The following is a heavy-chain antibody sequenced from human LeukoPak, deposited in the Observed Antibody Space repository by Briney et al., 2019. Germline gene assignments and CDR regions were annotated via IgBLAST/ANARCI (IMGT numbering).Heavy chain of an antibody. D-gene: IGHD3-10*01. V-gene: IGHV4-59*01. CDR2: IYYSGST. Sequence: SSETLSLTCTVSGGFISGYYWSWIRQPPGKGLEWIGHIYYSGSTNYYPSLKSRVTISVDTSKNQFSLKLNSVTAADTAVYYCARMDYGSGSYYFDSWGQGTLVTVSS. J-gene: IGHJ4*02. CDR3: ARMDYGSGSYYFDS. CDR1: GGFISGYY.